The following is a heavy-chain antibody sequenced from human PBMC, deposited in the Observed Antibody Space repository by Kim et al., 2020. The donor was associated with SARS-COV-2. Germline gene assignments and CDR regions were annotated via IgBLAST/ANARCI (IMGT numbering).Heavy chain of an antibody. CDR1: GGSISSNY. CDR3: AKAPRWLKDYYYYMDV. Sequence: SETLSLTCTVSGGSISSNYWSWIRQPPGKGLEWIGDISYSGSTNYNPSLASRVTISVDTSKNQFSLNLSSVTAADTAVYYCAKAPRWLKDYYYYMDVWGTGTTVTVSS. CDR2: ISYSGST. D-gene: IGHD6-19*01. V-gene: IGHV4-59*08. J-gene: IGHJ6*03.